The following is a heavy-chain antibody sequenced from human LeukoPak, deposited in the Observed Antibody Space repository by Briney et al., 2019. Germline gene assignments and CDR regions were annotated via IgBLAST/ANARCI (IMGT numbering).Heavy chain of an antibody. D-gene: IGHD6-13*01. Sequence: SETLSLTCSVSGGSFSTSSWSWIRQSAGKGLEWIGRIHSTGTSSYNPSLRSRVSMSIDTSKNQLSLNMRSVSAADTALYYCARGHRSSWYSYFDFWGQGTLVTVSS. CDR1: GGSFSTSS. J-gene: IGHJ4*02. CDR3: ARGHRSSWYSYFDF. V-gene: IGHV4-4*07. CDR2: IHSTGTS.